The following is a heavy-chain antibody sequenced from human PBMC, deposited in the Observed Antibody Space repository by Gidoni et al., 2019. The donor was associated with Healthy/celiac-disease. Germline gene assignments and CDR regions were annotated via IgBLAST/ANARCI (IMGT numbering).Heavy chain of an antibody. V-gene: IGHV1-46*03. CDR2: INPSGGST. CDR3: ARDLYVGASFDY. CDR1: GYTFTSYY. D-gene: IGHD3-10*02. J-gene: IGHJ4*02. Sequence: QVQLVQSGAEVKKPGASVKVSCKASGYTFTSYYMHWVRQAPGQGLEWKGIINPSGGSTSYAQKFQGRVTMTRDTSTSTVYMELSSLRSEDTAVYYCARDLYVGASFDYWGQGTLVTVSS.